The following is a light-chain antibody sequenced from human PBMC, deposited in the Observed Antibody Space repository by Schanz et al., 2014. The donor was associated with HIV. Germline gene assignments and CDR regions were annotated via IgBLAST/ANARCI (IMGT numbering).Light chain of an antibody. V-gene: IGKV1-5*03. Sequence: DIQMTQSPSTLSASVGDRITITCRASQSISGWLAWYQQKPGEAPNLLISEASTLESGVPPRFSGSGSGTEFTLTITSLQPDDFATYYCQQYNSNSITFGQGTRLEIK. CDR3: QQYNSNSIT. CDR1: QSISGW. CDR2: EAS. J-gene: IGKJ5*01.